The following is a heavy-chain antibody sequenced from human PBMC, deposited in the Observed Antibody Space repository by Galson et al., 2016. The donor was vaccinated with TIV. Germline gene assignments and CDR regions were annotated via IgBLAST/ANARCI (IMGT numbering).Heavy chain of an antibody. Sequence: QSGAEVKKPGESLIISCKASGSMFSAHWFGWVRQMPGKGPEWIGIMNPGDPETRYSPSFEGQVTISADNSISTAYLQWHSLKASDTAVYYCAKGKEYYEFWGQGTLVTVSS. CDR3: AKGKEYYEF. V-gene: IGHV5-51*03. CDR2: MNPGDPET. J-gene: IGHJ4*02. D-gene: IGHD3-16*01. CDR1: GSMFSAHW.